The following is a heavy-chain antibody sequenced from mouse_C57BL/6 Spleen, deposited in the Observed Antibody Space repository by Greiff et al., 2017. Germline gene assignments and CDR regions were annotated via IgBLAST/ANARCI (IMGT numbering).Heavy chain of an antibody. V-gene: IGHV5-6*01. CDR3: ERHPSSYYFDY. Sequence: EVQLVESGGDLLKPGGSLKLSCAASGFTFSSYGMSLVRQTPDKRLEWVATISSGGSYTYYPDSVKGRFTISRDNAKNTLYLQMSSLKSEDTAMYYCERHPSSYYFDYWGQGTTLTVSS. J-gene: IGHJ2*01. D-gene: IGHD6-1*01. CDR1: GFTFSSYG. CDR2: ISSGGSYT.